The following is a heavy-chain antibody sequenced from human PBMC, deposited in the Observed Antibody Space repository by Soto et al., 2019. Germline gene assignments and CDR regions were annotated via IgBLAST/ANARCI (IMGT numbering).Heavy chain of an antibody. CDR2: ISGSGGST. J-gene: IGHJ1*01. D-gene: IGHD5-18*01. CDR3: AKLSGYSYGYPTAEYFQH. V-gene: IGHV3-23*01. CDR1: GFTFSSYA. Sequence: VGSLRLSCVASGFTFSSYAMSWVRQAPGKGLEWVSAISGSGGSTYYADSVKGRFTISRDNSKNTLYLQMNSLRAEDTAVYYCAKLSGYSYGYPTAEYFQHWGQGTLVTVSS.